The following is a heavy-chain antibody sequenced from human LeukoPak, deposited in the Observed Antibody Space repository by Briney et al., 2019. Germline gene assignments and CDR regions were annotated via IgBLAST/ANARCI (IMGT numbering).Heavy chain of an antibody. CDR3: AKRVSYYYGSGPTDYYYGMDV. CDR2: IPYDGSNK. CDR1: GFTFSSYG. J-gene: IGHJ6*02. V-gene: IGHV3-30*18. D-gene: IGHD3-10*01. Sequence: GGSLRLSCAASGFTFSSYGMHWVRQAPGKGLEWVAVIPYDGSNKYYADSVKGRFTISRDNSKNTLYLQMNSLRAEDTAVYYCAKRVSYYYGSGPTDYYYGMDVWGQGTTVTVSS.